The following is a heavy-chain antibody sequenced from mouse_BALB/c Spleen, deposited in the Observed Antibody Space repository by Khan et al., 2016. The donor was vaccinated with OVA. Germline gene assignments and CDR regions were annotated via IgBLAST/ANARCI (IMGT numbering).Heavy chain of an antibody. CDR1: GYIFTSYW. J-gene: IGHJ2*01. V-gene: IGHV1S132*01. CDR3: AREEALYYFDY. D-gene: IGHD3-2*02. Sequence: QVQLQQSGAELVRPGASVKLSCKTSGYIFTSYWIHWVKQRSGQGLEWIARIYPGTDNTYYNENLKDKATLTADKSSSTAYMQLSSLNSEDSAVYYCAREEALYYFDYWGQGTTLSVSS. CDR2: IYPGTDNT.